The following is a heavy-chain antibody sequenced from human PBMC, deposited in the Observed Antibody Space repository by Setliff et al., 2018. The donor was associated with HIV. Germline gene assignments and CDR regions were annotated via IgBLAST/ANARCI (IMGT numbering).Heavy chain of an antibody. V-gene: IGHV1-69*10. CDR3: AGPRGDEAFDI. CDR2: IISILDIT. CDR1: GGTSSTHA. D-gene: IGHD3-10*01. Sequence: VKVSCKASGGTSSTHAMNWVRQAPGQGLEWMGQIISILDITTYAQQLQGRVTITADESTSTFYMELSSLRSADTAVYYCAGPRGDEAFDIWGQGTKVTVSS. J-gene: IGHJ3*02.